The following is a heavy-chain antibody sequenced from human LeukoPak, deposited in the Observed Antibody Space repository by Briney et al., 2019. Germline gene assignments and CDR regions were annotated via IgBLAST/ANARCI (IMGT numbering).Heavy chain of an antibody. CDR1: GYTFTSYD. V-gene: IGHV1-8*03. D-gene: IGHD6-6*01. CDR3: ARQSIAARTRFDP. J-gene: IGHJ5*02. CDR2: MNPNSGNT. Sequence: PAASVKVSCKASGYTFTSYDINWVRQATGQGLEWMGWMNPNSGNTGYAQKFQGRVTITRNTSISTAYMELSSLRSEDTAVYYCARQSIAARTRFDPWGQGTLVTVSS.